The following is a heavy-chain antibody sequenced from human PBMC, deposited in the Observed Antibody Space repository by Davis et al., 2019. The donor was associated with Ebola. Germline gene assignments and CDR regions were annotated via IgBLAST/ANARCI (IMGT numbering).Heavy chain of an antibody. Sequence: GESLKISCAASGFTFSNSAMSWVRQAPGKGLEWVSIIYSDGSTSYGDSVKGRFSISRDNYKDTLYLEINSLRAEDTAVYHCAKDMRSAVPGTPDYWGPGTRVTVSS. CDR2: IYSDGST. CDR3: AKDMRSAVPGTPDY. D-gene: IGHD6-19*01. V-gene: IGHV3-23*01. J-gene: IGHJ4*02. CDR1: GFTFSNSA.